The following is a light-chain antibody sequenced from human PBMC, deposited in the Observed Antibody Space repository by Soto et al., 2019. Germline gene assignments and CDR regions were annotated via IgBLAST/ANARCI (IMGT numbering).Light chain of an antibody. CDR2: GAS. Sequence: EIVMTQSPATLSVSPGGTSTLSCRASQSVSSYLAWYQQKPGQAPRLLIYGASSRATGIPDRFSGSGSGTGFTLTISRLEPEDFAVYYCQQYGSSPRTFGQGTKVDIK. CDR1: QSVSSY. V-gene: IGKV3-20*01. J-gene: IGKJ1*01. CDR3: QQYGSSPRT.